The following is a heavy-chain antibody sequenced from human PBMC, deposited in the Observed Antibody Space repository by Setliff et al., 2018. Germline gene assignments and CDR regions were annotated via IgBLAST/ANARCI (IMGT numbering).Heavy chain of an antibody. CDR3: VREGVDSRSSTDYRYYMDV. CDR1: GYTLTNYY. J-gene: IGHJ6*03. V-gene: IGHV1-2*06. D-gene: IGHD3-22*01. CDR2: FHPYSGHT. Sequence: ASVKVSCKASGYTLTNYYMHWVRQAPGQGLEWMGRFHPYSGHTNYAQNFQGRVTMTMDASITTAFMQLSSLRSDDTAVYYCVREGVDSRSSTDYRYYMDVWGKGTTVTVSS.